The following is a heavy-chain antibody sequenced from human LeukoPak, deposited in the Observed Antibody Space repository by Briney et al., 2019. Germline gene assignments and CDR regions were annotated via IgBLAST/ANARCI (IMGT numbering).Heavy chain of an antibody. CDR1: GFTFSSYW. CDR3: AKDGVGATPYDYFDY. Sequence: GGSLRLSCAASGFTFSSYWMSWVRQAPGKGLEWVANIKQDGSEKYYVDSVKGRFTISRDNAKNSLYLQMNSLRAEDTAVYYCAKDGVGATPYDYFDYWGQGTLVTVSS. V-gene: IGHV3-7*01. D-gene: IGHD1-26*01. CDR2: IKQDGSEK. J-gene: IGHJ4*02.